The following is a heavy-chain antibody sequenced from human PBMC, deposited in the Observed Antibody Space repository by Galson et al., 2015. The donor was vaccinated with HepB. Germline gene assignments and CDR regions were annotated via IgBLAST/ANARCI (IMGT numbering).Heavy chain of an antibody. J-gene: IGHJ4*02. V-gene: IGHV1-24*01. Sequence: SVKVSCKVSGYTLTELSMHWVRQAPGKGLEWMGGFDPEDGETIYAQKFQGRVTMTEDTSTDTAYMELSSLRSEDTAVYYCATEPQLVGATGYFDYWGQGTLVTVSS. CDR1: GYTLTELS. CDR3: ATEPQLVGATGYFDY. D-gene: IGHD1-26*01. CDR2: FDPEDGET.